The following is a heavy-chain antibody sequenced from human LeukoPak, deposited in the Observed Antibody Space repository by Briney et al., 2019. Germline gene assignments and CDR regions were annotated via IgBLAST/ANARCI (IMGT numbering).Heavy chain of an antibody. CDR3: ARTDSGYYQY. D-gene: IGHD3-22*01. CDR1: GFTFSSYA. J-gene: IGHJ4*02. CDR2: ISYDGSNK. V-gene: IGHV3-30*04. Sequence: GGSLRLSCAASGFTFSSYAMHWVRQAPGKGLEWVAVISYDGSNKYYADSVKGRFTISRDSSKNTLYLQMNSLRAEDTAVYYCARTDSGYYQYWGQGTLVTVSS.